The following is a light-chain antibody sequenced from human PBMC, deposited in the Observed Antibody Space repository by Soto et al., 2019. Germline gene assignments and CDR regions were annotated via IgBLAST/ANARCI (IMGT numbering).Light chain of an antibody. CDR2: GAS. Sequence: EIVLTQSPGTLSLSPGERATLSCRASQSMGSNLAWYQQKPGQAPRLLIYGASTRATGIPARFSGSGSGAEFTLTISSLRPDDFATYYCQQYDSYSWTFGQGTKVDIK. J-gene: IGKJ1*01. V-gene: IGKV3-15*01. CDR1: QSMGSN. CDR3: QQYDSYSWT.